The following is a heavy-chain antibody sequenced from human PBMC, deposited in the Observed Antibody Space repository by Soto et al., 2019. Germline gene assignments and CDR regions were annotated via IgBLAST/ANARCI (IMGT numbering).Heavy chain of an antibody. J-gene: IGHJ4*02. D-gene: IGHD1-26*01. V-gene: IGHV3-23*01. CDR3: AILVGATTALDY. CDR2: ISGSGGST. Sequence: EVQLLESGGGLVQPGGSLRLSCAASGFTFSSYAMSWVRQAPGKGLEWVSAISGSGGSTYYADSVKGRFTISRDNSKNTLYLEMNSLRAEDTAVYYCAILVGATTALDYWGQGTLVNVSS. CDR1: GFTFSSYA.